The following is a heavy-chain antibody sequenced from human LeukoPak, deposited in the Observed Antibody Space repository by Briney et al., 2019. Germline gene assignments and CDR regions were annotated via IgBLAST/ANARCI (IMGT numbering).Heavy chain of an antibody. D-gene: IGHD4-17*01. CDR2: FYYSGST. CDR3: ATKRVTTANYFDH. V-gene: IGHV4-39*01. CDR1: GGSISSTNYY. Sequence: PSETLSLTCTVSGGSISSTNYYWGWIRQPPGRGLEWIGSFYYSGSTYYNPSLKSRVTISVDTSKNQFSLRLSSVTAADTAVYYCATKRVTTANYFDHWGQGTLVTVSS. J-gene: IGHJ4*02.